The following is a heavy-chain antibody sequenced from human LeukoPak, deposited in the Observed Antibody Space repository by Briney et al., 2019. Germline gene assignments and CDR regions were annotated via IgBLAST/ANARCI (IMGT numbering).Heavy chain of an antibody. D-gene: IGHD7-27*01. CDR2: IYYSGST. V-gene: IGHV4-61*01. J-gene: IGHJ4*02. CDR1: GGSISSSSYY. Sequence: SETLSLTCTVSGGSISSSSYYWSWIRQPPGKGLEWIGYIYYSGSTNYNPSLKSRVTISVDTSKNQFSLKLSSVTAADTAVYYCARESPANWGSGSLDYWGQGTLVTVSS. CDR3: ARESPANWGSGSLDY.